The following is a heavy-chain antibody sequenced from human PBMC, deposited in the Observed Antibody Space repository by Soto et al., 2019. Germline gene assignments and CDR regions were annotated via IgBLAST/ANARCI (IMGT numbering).Heavy chain of an antibody. D-gene: IGHD6-13*01. V-gene: IGHV4-4*02. CDR1: GLSIRSDNW. CDR2: IHHSGST. CDR3: ARDQGSHPGD. Sequence: QVPLQESGPGLVRPSGTVSLTCAVSGLSIRSDNWWSWVRQPPGKGLEWIGEIHHSGSTNYNPSLKSRVTMSVVPSKDLFSLTLNSVTAADTAFYYCARDQGSHPGDWGQGTLVSVSS. J-gene: IGHJ4*02.